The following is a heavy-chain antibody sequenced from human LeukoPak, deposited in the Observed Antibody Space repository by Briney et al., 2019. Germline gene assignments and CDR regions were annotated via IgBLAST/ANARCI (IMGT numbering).Heavy chain of an antibody. Sequence: PGGSLRLSCAASGFTFSSYSMNWVRQAQGKGREWVSSISSSSSYIYYADSVTGRFTISRDNAKNSLYLQMNSLRAEHTAVYYCARVTRDYYMDVWGKGTTVTASS. CDR3: ARVTRDYYMDV. CDR1: GFTFSSYS. V-gene: IGHV3-21*01. J-gene: IGHJ6*03. CDR2: ISSSSSYI.